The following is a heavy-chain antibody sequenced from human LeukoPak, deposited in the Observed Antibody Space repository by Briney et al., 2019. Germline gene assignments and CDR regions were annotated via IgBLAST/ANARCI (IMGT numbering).Heavy chain of an antibody. D-gene: IGHD1-26*01. CDR1: GYSISSGYY. CDR2: IYTSGST. V-gene: IGHV4-38-2*02. CDR3: ARGTSGSYFKTDAFDI. J-gene: IGHJ3*02. Sequence: SETLSLTCTVSGYSISSGYYWGWIRQPPGKGLEWIGRIYTSGSTNYNPSLKSRVTMSVDTSKNQFSLKLSSVTAADTAVYYCARGTSGSYFKTDAFDIWGQGTMVTVSS.